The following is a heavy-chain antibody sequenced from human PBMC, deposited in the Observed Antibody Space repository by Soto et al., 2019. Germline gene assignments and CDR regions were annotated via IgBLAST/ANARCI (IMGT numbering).Heavy chain of an antibody. V-gene: IGHV3-23*01. J-gene: IGHJ5*01. Sequence: PGGSLRLSCVASGFTFKNCAMSWARQTPVKGLEWVSAVSGSGESTYYADVVKGRFTISRDNSKNMVFLHMNSLRADDTVIYYYTRNPYSSSPSLNWVDSWGQGILVTFSS. D-gene: IGHD2-15*01. CDR2: VSGSGEST. CDR1: GFTFKNCA. CDR3: TRNPYSSSPSLNWVDS.